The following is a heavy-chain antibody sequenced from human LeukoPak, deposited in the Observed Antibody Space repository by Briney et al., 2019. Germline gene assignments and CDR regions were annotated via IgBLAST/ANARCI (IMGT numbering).Heavy chain of an antibody. CDR3: ARLKAAAGYNWFVP. J-gene: IGHJ5*02. V-gene: IGHV5-51*01. CDR1: GYSFTSNW. D-gene: IGHD6-13*01. Sequence: GESLKISCKGSGYSFTSNWIGWARQMPGKGLEWIGTIYPGDSDTRYGPSFQGQVTISADKSISTAYLQWSSLKASDTAMYYCARLKAAAGYNWFVPWGQGTLVTVSS. CDR2: IYPGDSDT.